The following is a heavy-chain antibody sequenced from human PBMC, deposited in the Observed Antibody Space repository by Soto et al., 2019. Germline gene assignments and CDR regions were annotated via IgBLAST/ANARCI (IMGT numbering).Heavy chain of an antibody. V-gene: IGHV1-18*01. CDR1: GYTFSSYG. CDR2: ISGYKGNT. J-gene: IGHJ4*02. D-gene: IGHD2-2*01. CDR3: ARGDRFRSSASVDY. Sequence: QVQLVQSGAEVKKPGASVKVSCKASGYTFSSYGITWVRQAPGQGLEWMAWISGYKGNTFYAQNLQGRVTLTTDSSTNTVYLELRSLTSGDAAVYYCARGDRFRSSASVDYWGQGTLFTVSS.